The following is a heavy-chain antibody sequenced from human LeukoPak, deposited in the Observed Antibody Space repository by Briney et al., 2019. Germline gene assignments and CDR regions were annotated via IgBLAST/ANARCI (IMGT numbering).Heavy chain of an antibody. CDR2: IYYSGST. CDR1: GGSISSYY. V-gene: IGHV4-59*08. J-gene: IGHJ5*02. D-gene: IGHD2-15*01. Sequence: SETLSLTCTVSGGSISSYYWSWIRQPPGRGREWIGYIYYSGSTNYNPSLKSRVTISVDTSKNQYSLKLSSVTAADTAVYYCARRRGYCSGGSCYDWFDPWGQGTLVTVSS. CDR3: ARRRGYCSGGSCYDWFDP.